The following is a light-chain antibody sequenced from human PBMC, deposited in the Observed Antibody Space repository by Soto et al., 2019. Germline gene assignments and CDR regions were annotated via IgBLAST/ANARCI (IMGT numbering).Light chain of an antibody. CDR3: SSYTSSSTLDVV. CDR2: EVS. CDR1: SSDVGGYNY. J-gene: IGLJ2*01. V-gene: IGLV2-14*01. Sequence: QSVLTQPASVSGSPGQSITISCTGTSSDVGGYNYVSWYQQHPGKAPKLMIYEVSNRPSGVSNRFSGSKSGNTASLTISGPRGEGGAGYYCSSYTSSSTLDVVFGGGTEVTVL.